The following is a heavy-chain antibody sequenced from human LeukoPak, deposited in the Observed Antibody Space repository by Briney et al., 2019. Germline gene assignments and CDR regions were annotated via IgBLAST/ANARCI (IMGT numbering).Heavy chain of an antibody. V-gene: IGHV4-4*07. D-gene: IGHD2-21*02. Sequence: PSETLSLTCTVSGGSISSFYWSWIRQSAGKGLEWIGRIYTSGSTNYNPSLKSRVTISVDTTKNQFSLTLSSVTAADTAVYYCARVTRVTYYYYYYMDVWGKGTTVTISS. CDR1: GGSISSFY. J-gene: IGHJ6*03. CDR3: ARVTRVTYYYYYYMDV. CDR2: IYTSGST.